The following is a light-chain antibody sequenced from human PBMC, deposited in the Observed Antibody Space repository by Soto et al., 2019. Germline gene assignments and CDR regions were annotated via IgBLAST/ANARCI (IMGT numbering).Light chain of an antibody. CDR3: QHYTNWPPWT. CDR1: EPVSIN. V-gene: IGKV3-15*01. J-gene: IGKJ1*01. CDR2: GAS. Sequence: EIVMTQSPASLSVSPGETATLSCRASEPVSINVAWYQQRPGQAPRLLIYGASVRATDIPDRFIGRGSETEFTLTLTSLQSEDFAVYYCQHYTNWPPWTFGQGTKVEI.